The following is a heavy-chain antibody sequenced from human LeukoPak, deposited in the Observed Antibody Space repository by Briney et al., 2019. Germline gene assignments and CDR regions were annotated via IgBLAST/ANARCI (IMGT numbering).Heavy chain of an antibody. V-gene: IGHV1-46*01. D-gene: IGHD5-18*01. CDR2: INPSGGST. CDR3: ARAGSYGPFDY. CDR1: GYTFTSYY. J-gene: IGHJ4*02. Sequence: ASVKVSCKASGYTFTSYYIHWVRQAPGQGPEWMGIINPSGGSTSYAQKFQGRVTMTRDTSTSTVYMEVSSLRSEDTAVSYCARAGSYGPFDYWGQGTLVTVSS.